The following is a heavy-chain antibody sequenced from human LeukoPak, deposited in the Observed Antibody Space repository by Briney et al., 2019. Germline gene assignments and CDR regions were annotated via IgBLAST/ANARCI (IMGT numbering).Heavy chain of an antibody. D-gene: IGHD3-10*01. Sequence: GGSLRLSCAASGFTFSSYAMHWVRQAPGKGLEWVAVISYDGSNKYYADSVKGRFTISRDNSKNTLYLQMNSLRAEDTAVYYCARDRAVADAFDIWGQGTMVTVSS. V-gene: IGHV3-30-3*01. CDR2: ISYDGSNK. J-gene: IGHJ3*02. CDR3: ARDRAVADAFDI. CDR1: GFTFSSYA.